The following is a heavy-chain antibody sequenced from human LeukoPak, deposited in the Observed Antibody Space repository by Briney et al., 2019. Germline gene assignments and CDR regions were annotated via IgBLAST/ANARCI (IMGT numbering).Heavy chain of an antibody. CDR2: INPNSGGT. Sequence: ASVKVSCKASGYTFTGYYMHWVRQAPGQGLEWMGWINPNSGGTNYAQKFQGRVTMTGDTSISTAYMELSRLRSDDTAEYYCARDTAIGLTSVNYWGQGTLVTVSS. CDR3: ARDTAIGLTSVNY. V-gene: IGHV1-2*02. D-gene: IGHD5-18*01. CDR1: GYTFTGYY. J-gene: IGHJ4*02.